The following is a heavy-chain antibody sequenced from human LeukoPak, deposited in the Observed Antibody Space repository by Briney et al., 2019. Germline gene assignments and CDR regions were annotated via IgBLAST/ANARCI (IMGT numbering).Heavy chain of an antibody. CDR2: ISYDGSNK. Sequence: GGSLRLSCAASGSTFSSYGMHWVRQAPGKGLEWVAVISYDGSNKYYADSVKGRFTISRDNSKNTLYLQMNSLRAEDTAVYYCAKNVLRFLEWLFDYWGQGTLVTVSS. CDR1: GSTFSSYG. CDR3: AKNVLRFLEWLFDY. V-gene: IGHV3-30*18. J-gene: IGHJ4*02. D-gene: IGHD3-3*01.